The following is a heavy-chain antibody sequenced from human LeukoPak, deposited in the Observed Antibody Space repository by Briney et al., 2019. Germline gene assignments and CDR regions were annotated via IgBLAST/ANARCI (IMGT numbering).Heavy chain of an antibody. D-gene: IGHD3-10*01. V-gene: IGHV3-23*01. CDR3: AKGIYYDSGSCNK. CDR1: GFTFKSFA. CDR2: ITGGGETT. J-gene: IGHJ4*02. Sequence: GGSLRLSCAASGFTFKSFAMTWVRQTPGEGLEWVSTITGGGETTFHSNAVKGRFTISRDNSKNTLYLQMNSLRAEDTAVYFCAKGIYYDSGSCNKWGQGTTVTDSS.